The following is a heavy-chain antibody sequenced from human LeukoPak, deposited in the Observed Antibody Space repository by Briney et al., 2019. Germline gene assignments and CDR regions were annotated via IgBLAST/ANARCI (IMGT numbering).Heavy chain of an antibody. CDR2: ISSSSSYI. Sequence: PGGSLRLSCTASGFTFSSYSMNWVRQAPGKGLEWVSSISSSSSYIYYADSVKGRFTISRDNAKNSLYLQMNSLRAEDTAVYYCARALMVRGVNNWFDPWGQGTLVTVSS. J-gene: IGHJ5*02. V-gene: IGHV3-21*01. CDR3: ARALMVRGVNNWFDP. D-gene: IGHD3-10*01. CDR1: GFTFSSYS.